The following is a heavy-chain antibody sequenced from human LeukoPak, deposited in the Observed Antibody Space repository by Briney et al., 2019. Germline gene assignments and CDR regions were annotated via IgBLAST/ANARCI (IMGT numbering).Heavy chain of an antibody. D-gene: IGHD5-18*01. J-gene: IGHJ4*02. V-gene: IGHV3-48*03. CDR1: GFIFSSYE. CDR2: ISSSGSTI. Sequence: PGGSLRLSCAASGFIFSSYEMNWVRQAPGKGLEWISYISSSGSTIYYAESVKGRFTISRDNAKNSLYLQMNSLRAEDTAVYYCAYTAMANFDYWGQGTLVTVSS. CDR3: AYTAMANFDY.